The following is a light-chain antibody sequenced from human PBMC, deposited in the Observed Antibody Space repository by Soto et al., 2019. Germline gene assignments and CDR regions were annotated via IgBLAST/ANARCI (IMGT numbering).Light chain of an antibody. CDR2: AAF. V-gene: IGKV1-39*01. CDR3: QQSYSALYT. CDR1: QGIGTY. J-gene: IGKJ2*01. Sequence: IQLTQSPSSLSASVGDRVTISCRASQGIGTYLAWYQQKPGKAPKLLIYAAFTLHSGVPARFSGSGSGTDFTLTISSLQPEDFATYYCQQSYSALYTFGQGTKVDIK.